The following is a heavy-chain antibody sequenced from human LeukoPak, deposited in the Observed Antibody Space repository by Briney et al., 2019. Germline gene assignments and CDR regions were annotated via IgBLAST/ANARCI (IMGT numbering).Heavy chain of an antibody. CDR2: IWYDGSNK. CDR3: ARDHSSSYPAGWFDP. V-gene: IGHV3-33*01. Sequence: GRSPRLSCAASGFTFSSYGMHWVRQAPGKGLEWVAVIWYDGSNKYYADSVKGRFTISRDNSKNTLYLQMNSLRAEDTAVYYCARDHSSSYPAGWFDPWGQGTLVTVSS. J-gene: IGHJ5*02. CDR1: GFTFSSYG. D-gene: IGHD6-6*01.